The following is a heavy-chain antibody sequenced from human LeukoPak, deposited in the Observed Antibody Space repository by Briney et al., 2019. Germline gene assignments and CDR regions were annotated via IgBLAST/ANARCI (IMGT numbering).Heavy chain of an antibody. CDR1: GYSISSGYY. J-gene: IGHJ4*02. CDR3: ARLTYCSSTSCYGPFDY. Sequence: ASETLSLTCTVSGYSISSGYYWGWIRQPPGKGLEWTGSIDHSGSTYYNPSLKSRITISVDTSKNQFSLKLSSVTAADTAVYYCARLTYCSSTSCYGPFDYWGQGTLVTVSS. CDR2: IDHSGST. V-gene: IGHV4-38-2*02. D-gene: IGHD2-2*01.